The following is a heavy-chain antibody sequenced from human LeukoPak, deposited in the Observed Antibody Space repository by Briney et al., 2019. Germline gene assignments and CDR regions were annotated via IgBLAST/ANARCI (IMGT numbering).Heavy chain of an antibody. V-gene: IGHV3-48*01. D-gene: IGHD1-26*01. CDR3: AREVGTPQAFDI. CDR1: RFTFSNCG. Sequence: GGSLRLSCAASRFTFSNCGVNWVRQAPGKGLEWVSYINSRSSTIYYADSVRGRFTISRDNAKNSLYLQMNSLKAEDTAIYYCAREVGTPQAFDIWGQGTMVTVS. J-gene: IGHJ3*02. CDR2: INSRSSTI.